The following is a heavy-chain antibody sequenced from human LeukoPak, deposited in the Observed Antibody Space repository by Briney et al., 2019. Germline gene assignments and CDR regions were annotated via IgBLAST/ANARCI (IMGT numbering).Heavy chain of an antibody. D-gene: IGHD4-23*01. V-gene: IGHV3-21*06. CDR1: GFTFSTYE. CDR2: IDTDGYS. CDR3: ARGTIGGNPASAY. Sequence: PGGSLRLSCAASGFTFSTYEMNWVRQAPGKGLEWVSSIDTDGYSYSAVSVKGRFTISRDNAKSTLYLQMDSLTVEDTALYYCARGTIGGNPASAYWGQGTLVTVSS. J-gene: IGHJ4*02.